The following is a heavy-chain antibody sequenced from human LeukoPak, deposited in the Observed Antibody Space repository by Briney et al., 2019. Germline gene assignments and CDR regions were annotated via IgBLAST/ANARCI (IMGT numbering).Heavy chain of an antibody. D-gene: IGHD2-2*01. CDR2: ISSSSSI. CDR3: ARRYCSTTSCLFDY. Sequence: GGSLRLSCAASGFTFSSYEMNWVRQAPGKGLEWVSYISSSSSISYADSVKGRFTISRDNAENSLFLQMNSLRAEDTAVYYCARRYCSTTSCLFDYWGQGTLVTVSS. CDR1: GFTFSSYE. V-gene: IGHV3-48*03. J-gene: IGHJ4*02.